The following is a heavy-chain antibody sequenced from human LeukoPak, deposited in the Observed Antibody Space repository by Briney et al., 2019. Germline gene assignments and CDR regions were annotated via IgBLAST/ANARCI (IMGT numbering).Heavy chain of an antibody. CDR2: IYYSGST. V-gene: IGHV4-39*01. J-gene: IGHJ4*02. Sequence: SETLSLTCTVSGGSISSSSYYWGWIRQPPGKGLEWIGSIYYSGSTYYNPSLKSRVTISVATSKNQFSLKLSSVTAADTAVYYCARHPRASSSWYKGYWGQGTLVTVSS. CDR1: GGSISSSSYY. CDR3: ARHPRASSSWYKGY. D-gene: IGHD6-13*01.